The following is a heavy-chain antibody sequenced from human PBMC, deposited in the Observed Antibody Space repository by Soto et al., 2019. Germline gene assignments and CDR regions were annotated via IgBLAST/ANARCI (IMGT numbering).Heavy chain of an antibody. Sequence: PGGSLRLSCAASGFTFSSYAMSWVRQAPGKGLEWVSAISGSGGSTYYADSVKGRFTISRDNSKNTLYLQMKSLRAEDTAVYYCARASAVAGTGWFDPWGQGTLVTVSS. CDR2: ISGSGGST. CDR3: ARASAVAGTGWFDP. CDR1: GFTFSSYA. D-gene: IGHD6-19*01. V-gene: IGHV3-23*01. J-gene: IGHJ5*02.